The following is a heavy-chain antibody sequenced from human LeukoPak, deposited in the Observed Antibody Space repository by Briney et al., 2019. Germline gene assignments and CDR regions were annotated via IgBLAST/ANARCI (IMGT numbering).Heavy chain of an antibody. J-gene: IGHJ3*02. CDR2: IYHSGST. CDR3: ARSGSYSAFDT. V-gene: IGHV4-38-2*02. D-gene: IGHD1-26*01. CDR1: GYSISSGYY. Sequence: PSETLSLTCTVSGYSISSGYYWGWIRQPPGKGLEWIGSIYHSGSTYYNPSLKSRVTISVDTSKNQFSLKLSSVTAADTAVYYCARSGSYSAFDTWGQGTMVTVSS.